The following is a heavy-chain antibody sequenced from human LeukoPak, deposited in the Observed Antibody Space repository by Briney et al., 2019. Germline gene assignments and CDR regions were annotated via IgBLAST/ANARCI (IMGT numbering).Heavy chain of an antibody. CDR2: INHSGST. V-gene: IGHV4-34*01. Sequence: SETLSLTCAVYGGSFSGYYWSWIRQPPGKGLEWIGEINHSGSTNYNPSLKSRVTISVDTSKNQFSLKLSSVTAADTAVYCCARGRRYSYGYRYYFDYWGQGTLVTVSS. CDR3: ARGRRYSYGYRYYFDY. J-gene: IGHJ4*02. D-gene: IGHD5-18*01. CDR1: GGSFSGYY.